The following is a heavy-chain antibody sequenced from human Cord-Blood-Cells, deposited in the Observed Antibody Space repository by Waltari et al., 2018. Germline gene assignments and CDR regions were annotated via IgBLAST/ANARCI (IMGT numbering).Heavy chain of an antibody. CDR3: ARLEPSSSSAFDI. CDR1: GGSISSTSYY. D-gene: IGHD6-6*01. Sequence: LQLQESGPGLVKTSETRSLTCPLSGGSISSTSYYCGWLPQPPGTGLEWIGSIYYSGSTYYNPSLKSRVTISVDTSKNQFSLKLSSVTAADTAVYYGARLEPSSSSAFDIWGQGTMVTVSS. J-gene: IGHJ3*02. V-gene: IGHV4-39*01. CDR2: IYYSGST.